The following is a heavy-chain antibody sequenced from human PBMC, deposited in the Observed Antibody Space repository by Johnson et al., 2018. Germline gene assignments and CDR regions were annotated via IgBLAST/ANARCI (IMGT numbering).Heavy chain of an antibody. V-gene: IGHV3-33*01. CDR3: ARDKGSGSYSGPSF. CDR1: GFTFSSYG. CDR2: IWYDGSNK. D-gene: IGHD3-10*01. J-gene: IGHJ3*01. Sequence: VQLLESGGGVVQPGRSLRLSCSASGFTFSSYGMHWVRQAPGKGLEWVAVIWYDGSNKFYTDSVKGRFTISRDNSKNTLYLQMNSMRAEDTAVYYCARDKGSGSYSGPSFWGQGTMVTVSS.